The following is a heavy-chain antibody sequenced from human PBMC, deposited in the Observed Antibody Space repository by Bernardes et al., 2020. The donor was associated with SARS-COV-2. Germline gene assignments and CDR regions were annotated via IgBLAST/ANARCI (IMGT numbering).Heavy chain of an antibody. Sequence: SETLSLTCTVSGGSISSYYWSWIRQPPGKGLEWIGYIYYSGNTNYNPSLKSRVTISVDTSKNQFSLKLSSVTAADTAVYYCARGSSWFDPWGQGTLVTVSS. D-gene: IGHD1-1*01. CDR1: GGSISSYY. CDR3: ARGSSWFDP. J-gene: IGHJ5*02. V-gene: IGHV4-59*01. CDR2: IYYSGNT.